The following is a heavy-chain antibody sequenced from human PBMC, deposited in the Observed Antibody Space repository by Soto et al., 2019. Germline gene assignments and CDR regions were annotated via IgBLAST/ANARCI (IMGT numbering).Heavy chain of an antibody. J-gene: IGHJ6*03. Sequence: AGGSLRLSCAASGFTFDDYGMSWVRQAPGKGLEWVSGINWNGGSTGYADSVKGRFTISRDNAKNSLYLQMNSLRAEDTALYHCARGAPSPNYYYYLDVWGKGTTVTVSS. V-gene: IGHV3-20*01. CDR2: INWNGGST. CDR3: ARGAPSPNYYYYLDV. CDR1: GFTFDDYG.